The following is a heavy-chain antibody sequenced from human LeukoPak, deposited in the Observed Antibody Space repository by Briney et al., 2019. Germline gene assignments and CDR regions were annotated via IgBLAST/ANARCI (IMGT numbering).Heavy chain of an antibody. J-gene: IGHJ4*02. D-gene: IGHD2-15*01. CDR3: ARGVRRVAATYYFDY. V-gene: IGHV4-59*01. CDR2: IYYSGST. CDR1: GGPIRSYY. Sequence: SETLSLTCTVPGGPIRSYYWTWIRQPPGKGLEWIGYIYYSGSTNYNPSLKSRVTISVDTSKNQFSLKLSSVTAADTAVYYCARGVRRVAATYYFDYWGQGTLVTVSS.